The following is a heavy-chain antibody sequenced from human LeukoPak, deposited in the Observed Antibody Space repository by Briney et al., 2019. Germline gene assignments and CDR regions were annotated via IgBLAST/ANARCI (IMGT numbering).Heavy chain of an antibody. CDR2: IYTSGST. CDR3: AREVHSSSWSYYYYYYMDV. Sequence: SETLSLTCTVSGGSISSGSYYWSWIRQPAGKGLEWIGRIYTSGSTNYNPSLKSRVTISVDTSKNQFSLKLSSVTAADTAVYYCAREVHSSSWSYYYYYYMDVWGKGTTVTISS. D-gene: IGHD6-13*01. CDR1: GGSISSGSYY. J-gene: IGHJ6*03. V-gene: IGHV4-61*02.